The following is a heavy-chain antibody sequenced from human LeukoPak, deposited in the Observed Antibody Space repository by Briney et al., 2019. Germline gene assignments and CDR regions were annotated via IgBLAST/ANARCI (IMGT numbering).Heavy chain of an antibody. CDR2: IWFDGSNK. J-gene: IGHJ4*02. D-gene: IGHD4-17*01. Sequence: GGSLRLSCAASGFTFSSYDMHWVRQAPGKGLEWVAIIWFDGSNKYYTDSVKGRFTISRDNSKNTLFLQMNSLRVEDTAVYYCAKDLTVTSVAYFDSWGQGTLVTVSS. CDR1: GFTFSSYD. V-gene: IGHV3-33*06. CDR3: AKDLTVTSVAYFDS.